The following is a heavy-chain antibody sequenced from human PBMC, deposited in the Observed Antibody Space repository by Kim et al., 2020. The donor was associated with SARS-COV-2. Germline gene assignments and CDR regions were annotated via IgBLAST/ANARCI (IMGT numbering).Heavy chain of an antibody. CDR3: ARHKVPRMLRVVIISHIDY. CDR2: IYYSGST. V-gene: IGHV4-59*08. D-gene: IGHD3-10*01. CDR1: GGSINSYY. Sequence: SETLSLTCTVSGGSINSYYWSWIRQSPGKGLEWIGYIYYSGSTNYNPSLKSRVTISLDTSKNQFSLKLSSVTAADTAVYYCARHKVPRMLRVVIISHIDYWGQGTLVTASA. J-gene: IGHJ4*02.